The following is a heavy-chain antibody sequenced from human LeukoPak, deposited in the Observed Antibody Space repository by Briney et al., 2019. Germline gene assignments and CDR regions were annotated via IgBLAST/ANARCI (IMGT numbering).Heavy chain of an antibody. V-gene: IGHV4-31*03. CDR2: IYYSGST. Sequence: SQTLSLTCTVSGGSISSGGYYWSWICQHPGKGLEWIGYIYYSGSTYHNPSLKSRVTISVDTSKNQFSLKLSSVTAADTAVYYCARGEDYDSSGVYYNWFDPWGQGTLVTVSS. CDR3: ARGEDYDSSGVYYNWFDP. D-gene: IGHD3-22*01. J-gene: IGHJ5*02. CDR1: GGSISSGGYY.